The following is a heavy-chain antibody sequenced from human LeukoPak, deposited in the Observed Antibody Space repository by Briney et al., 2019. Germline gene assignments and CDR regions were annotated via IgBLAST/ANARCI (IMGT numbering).Heavy chain of an antibody. CDR3: AISNSYGVNHDAFDI. V-gene: IGHV4-39*07. CDR2: IYYSGST. Sequence: PSETLSLTCTVSGGSISSSSYYWGWIRQPPGKGLEWIGSIYYSGSTNYNPSLKSRVTISVDTSKNQFSLKLSSVTAADTAVYYCAISNSYGVNHDAFDIWGQGTMVTVSS. J-gene: IGHJ3*02. D-gene: IGHD5-18*01. CDR1: GGSISSSSYY.